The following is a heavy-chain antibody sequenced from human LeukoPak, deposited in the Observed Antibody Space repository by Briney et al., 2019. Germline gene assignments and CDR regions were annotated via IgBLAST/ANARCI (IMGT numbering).Heavy chain of an antibody. J-gene: IGHJ5*02. CDR2: INHSGST. D-gene: IGHD3-22*01. CDR1: GGSFSGYY. CDR3: ARERVVITS. Sequence: SETLSLTCAVYGGSFSGYYWSWIRQPPGKGLEWIGEINHSGSTNYNPSLKSRVTISVDTSKNQFSLKLSSVTAADTAVYYCARERVVITSWGQGTLVTVSS. V-gene: IGHV4-34*01.